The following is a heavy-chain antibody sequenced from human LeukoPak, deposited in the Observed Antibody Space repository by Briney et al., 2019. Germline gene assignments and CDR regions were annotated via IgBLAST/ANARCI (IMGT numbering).Heavy chain of an antibody. CDR3: ARGWDTGYGYYGMDV. CDR1: GGSISSSSYY. D-gene: IGHD5-18*01. CDR2: IYYSGTV. V-gene: IGHV4-61*05. Sequence: PSETLSLTCTVSGGSISSSSYYWGWIRQPPGKGLEWFGNIYYSGTVNYSPSLKSRVTISVATSNNQFSLNLLFVTAADSAVYYCARGWDTGYGYYGMDVWGQGTTVTVSS. J-gene: IGHJ6*02.